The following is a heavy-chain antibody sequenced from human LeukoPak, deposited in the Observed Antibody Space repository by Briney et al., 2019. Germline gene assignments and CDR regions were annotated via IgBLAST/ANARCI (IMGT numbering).Heavy chain of an antibody. CDR2: TYYRSKWYN. V-gene: IGHV6-1*01. CDR3: ARATSPIVYGSFDP. CDR1: GDSVSSNSAA. Sequence: SQTLSLTCAISGDSVSSNSAAWNWIRQSPSRGLEWLGRTYYRSKWYNDYAVSVKSRITINPDTSKNQFSLKLSSVTAADTAVYYCARATSPIVYGSFDPWGQGALVTVSS. J-gene: IGHJ5*02. D-gene: IGHD3-10*01.